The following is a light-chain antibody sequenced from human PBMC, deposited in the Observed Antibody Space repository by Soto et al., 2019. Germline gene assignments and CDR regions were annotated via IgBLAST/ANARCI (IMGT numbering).Light chain of an antibody. CDR2: GDS. V-gene: IGLV1-40*01. CDR1: SSNIGAGYD. Sequence: QSVLTQPPSVSGAPGQRVTISCTGSSSNIGAGYDVNWYQQLPGTAPKLLIFGDSNRPSGVPDRFSGSKSGTSASLAITGLQADDDADYYCQSYDSRLSGSDVFGAGTKLTVL. J-gene: IGLJ1*01. CDR3: QSYDSRLSGSDV.